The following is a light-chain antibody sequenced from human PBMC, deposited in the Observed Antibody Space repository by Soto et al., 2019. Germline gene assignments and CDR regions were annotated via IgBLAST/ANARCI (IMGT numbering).Light chain of an antibody. CDR3: SSYTSSSTYV. Sequence: QSALTQPPSVSGSPGQSVTISCTGTSSDVGSYNHVSWYQQPPGKAPKLMIYEVSNRPSGVPDRFSGSKSGNTASLTISGLQAEDEADYYCSSYTSSSTYVFGTGTKVTVL. CDR1: SSDVGSYNH. J-gene: IGLJ1*01. CDR2: EVS. V-gene: IGLV2-18*02.